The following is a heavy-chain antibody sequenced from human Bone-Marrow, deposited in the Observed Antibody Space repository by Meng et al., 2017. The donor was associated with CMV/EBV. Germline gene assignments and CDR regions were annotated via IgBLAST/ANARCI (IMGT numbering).Heavy chain of an antibody. J-gene: IGHJ4*02. D-gene: IGHD3-10*01. CDR1: GFTFSSYA. V-gene: IGHV3-23*01. CDR3: ARDEGGIFAY. Sequence: GESLKISCAASGFTFSSYAMSWVRQAPGKGLEWVSDISGSGGSTYYADSVKGRFTISRDNSKNTLYLQMNSLRAEDTAVYYCARDEGGIFAYWGQGTLVTVSS. CDR2: ISGSGGST.